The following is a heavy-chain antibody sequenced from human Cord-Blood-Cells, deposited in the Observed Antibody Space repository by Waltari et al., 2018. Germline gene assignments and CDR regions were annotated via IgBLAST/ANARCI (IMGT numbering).Heavy chain of an antibody. D-gene: IGHD6-13*01. Sequence: QVQLVQSGAEVKKPGSSVKVSCKASGGTFSSYAISWVRQAPGQGLEWMGGIIPIFGTVNYAQKFQGRVTITADESTSTAYMELSSLRSEDTAVYYCARDLTSIALPYNWFDPWGQGTLVTVSS. J-gene: IGHJ5*02. CDR1: GGTFSSYA. V-gene: IGHV1-69*01. CDR3: ARDLTSIALPYNWFDP. CDR2: IIPIFGTV.